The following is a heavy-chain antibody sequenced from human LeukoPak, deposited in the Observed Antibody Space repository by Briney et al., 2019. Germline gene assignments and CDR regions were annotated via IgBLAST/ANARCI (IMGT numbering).Heavy chain of an antibody. J-gene: IGHJ4*02. Sequence: PSETLSLTCTVSGGSISSYYWSWIRQPPGKGLEWVANINQNGSEKYYADSVKGRFTISRDDPKNSLYLQMNSLRAEDTAIYYCARDLPDYWGRGTLVTVSS. CDR2: INQNGSEK. CDR3: ARDLPDY. V-gene: IGHV3-7*01. CDR1: GGSISSYY.